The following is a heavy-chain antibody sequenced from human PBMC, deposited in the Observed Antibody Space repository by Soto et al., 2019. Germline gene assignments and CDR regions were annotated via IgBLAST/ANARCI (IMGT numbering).Heavy chain of an antibody. V-gene: IGHV3-23*01. D-gene: IGHD1-26*01. CDR1: GFTFTSYA. J-gene: IGHJ4*02. Sequence: EVQLLESGGGLVQPGGSPRLSCAASGFTFTSYAMTWVRQAPGKGLEWVSAISGSGGSTYYADSVKGRFTISRDNSKNSLYLQMNSLRDEDTAVYYCARDRGSYLRPNYFDYWGQGTLVTASS. CDR2: ISGSGGST. CDR3: ARDRGSYLRPNYFDY.